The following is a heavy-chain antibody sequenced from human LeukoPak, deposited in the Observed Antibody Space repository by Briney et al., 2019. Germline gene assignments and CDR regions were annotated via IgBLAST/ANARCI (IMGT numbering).Heavy chain of an antibody. Sequence: SETLSLTCAVSGGSISSGGYSWSWIRQPPGKGLEWIGYIYHSGSTYYNPSLKSRVTISVDRSKNQFSLKLSSVTAADTAVYYCARGSVVAATGQYFQHWGQGTLVTVSS. CDR2: IYHSGST. CDR1: GGSISSGGYS. J-gene: IGHJ1*01. V-gene: IGHV4-30-2*01. D-gene: IGHD2-15*01. CDR3: ARGSVVAATGQYFQH.